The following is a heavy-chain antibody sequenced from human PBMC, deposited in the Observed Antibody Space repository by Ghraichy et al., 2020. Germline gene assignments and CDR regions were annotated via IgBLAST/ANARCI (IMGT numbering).Heavy chain of an antibody. D-gene: IGHD6-19*01. J-gene: IGHJ4*02. CDR1: GFTFSNAW. V-gene: IGHV3-15*01. Sequence: GGSPRLSCAASGFTFSNAWMSWVRQAPGKGLEWVGRIKSKTDGGTTDYAAPVKGRFTISRDDSKNTLYLQMNSLKTEDTAVYYCTTATGGWHGDYWGQGTLVTVSS. CDR3: TTATGGWHGDY. CDR2: IKSKTDGGTT.